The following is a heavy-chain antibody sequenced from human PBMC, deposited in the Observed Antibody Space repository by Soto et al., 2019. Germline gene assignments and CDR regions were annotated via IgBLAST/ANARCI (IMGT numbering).Heavy chain of an antibody. V-gene: IGHV3-23*01. CDR1: GFTFSSYA. CDR3: AKDGGSVCSGGTCYFQAPDY. Sequence: EVQLLESGGGLVQPGGSLRLSCAASGFTFSSYAMSWVRQAPGKGLEWVSGIDGSGRNTYYADSVKGRFTISRDNSKNTVSVQMDSLRVEDTALYYCAKDGGSVCSGGTCYFQAPDYWGQGTLVTVSS. CDR2: IDGSGRNT. D-gene: IGHD2-15*01. J-gene: IGHJ4*02.